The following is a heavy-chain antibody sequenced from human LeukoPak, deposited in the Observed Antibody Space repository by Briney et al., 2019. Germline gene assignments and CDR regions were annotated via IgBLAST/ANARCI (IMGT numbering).Heavy chain of an antibody. J-gene: IGHJ3*02. CDR3: ARGSATGSYPGDAFDI. V-gene: IGHV1-46*01. Sequence: ASVKVSCKASGYTFTSYYIHWVRQAPGQGLEWMGIINPSGGSTRYAQKFQGRVTMTRDTSTSTVDMELSSLRSEDTAVYYCARGSATGSYPGDAFDIWGQGTMVTVSS. D-gene: IGHD1-26*01. CDR1: GYTFTSYY. CDR2: INPSGGST.